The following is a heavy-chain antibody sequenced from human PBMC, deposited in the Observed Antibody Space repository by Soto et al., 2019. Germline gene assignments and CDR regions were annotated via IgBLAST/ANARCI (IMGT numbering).Heavy chain of an antibody. CDR3: AHSAMARFDY. J-gene: IGHJ4*02. V-gene: IGHV3-30-3*01. D-gene: IGHD5-18*01. Sequence: QVQLVESGGGVVQPGRSLRLSCAASGFTFSSYAMHWVRQAPGKGLEWVAVISYDGSNKYYADSVKGRFTISRDNSKNTLYLQMNSLRAEDTAVYYCAHSAMARFDYWGQGTLVTVS. CDR2: ISYDGSNK. CDR1: GFTFSSYA.